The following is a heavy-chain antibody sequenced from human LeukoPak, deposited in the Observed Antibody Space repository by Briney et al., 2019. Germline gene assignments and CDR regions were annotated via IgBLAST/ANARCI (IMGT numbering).Heavy chain of an antibody. CDR3: ARREGPFDY. CDR1: GGSIARDSHH. Sequence: PSETLSLTCTVSGGSIARDSHHWGWIRQPPGKGLEWIGSISYRGDTFYNPSLKGRVTISVDTSKNQFSLNLNFVSAADTAVYYCARREGPFDYWGQGTLVTVSS. J-gene: IGHJ4*02. V-gene: IGHV4-39*01. CDR2: ISYRGDT.